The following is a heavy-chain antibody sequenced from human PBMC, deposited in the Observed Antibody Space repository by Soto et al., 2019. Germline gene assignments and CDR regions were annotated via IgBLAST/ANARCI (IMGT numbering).Heavy chain of an antibody. CDR3: ARDHGYYDILTGYVSPYYYYGMDV. CDR1: GFTFSSYA. Sequence: ESGGGVVQPGRSLRLSCAASGFTFSSYAMHWVRQAPGKGLEWVAVISYDGSNKYYADSVKGRFTISRDNSKNTLYLQMNSLRAEDTAVYYCARDHGYYDILTGYVSPYYYYGMDVWVQGTTVTVSS. J-gene: IGHJ6*02. D-gene: IGHD3-9*01. V-gene: IGHV3-30-3*01. CDR2: ISYDGSNK.